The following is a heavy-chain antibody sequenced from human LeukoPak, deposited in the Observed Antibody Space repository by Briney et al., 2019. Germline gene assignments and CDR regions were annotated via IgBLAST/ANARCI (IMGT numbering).Heavy chain of an antibody. J-gene: IGHJ4*02. D-gene: IGHD4-17*01. CDR1: GFTFSSYW. CDR3: AGDETVTTRVGFID. CDR2: IKQDGSEK. Sequence: GGSLRLSCAASGFTFSSYWMSWVRQAPGKGLEWVANIKQDGSEKYYVDSVKGRFTISRDNAKNSLYLQMNSLRAEDTAVYYCAGDETVTTRVGFIDWGQGTLVTVSS. V-gene: IGHV3-7*01.